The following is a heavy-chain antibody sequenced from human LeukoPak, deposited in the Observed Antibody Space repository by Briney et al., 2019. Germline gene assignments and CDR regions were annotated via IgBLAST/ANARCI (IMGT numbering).Heavy chain of an antibody. D-gene: IGHD2-21*02. CDR2: IFYNGNT. J-gene: IGHJ5*02. CDR3: AREVVTVTTNGFDP. CDR1: GDSISSEYYY. V-gene: IGHV4-30-4*01. Sequence: SETLSLTCTVSGDSISSEYYYWNWIRQPPGKGLEWIGQIFYNGNTFYKTSLRGRINMSVDTSKNQFSLKLSSVTAADTAVYYCAREVVTVTTNGFDPWGQGTLVTVPS.